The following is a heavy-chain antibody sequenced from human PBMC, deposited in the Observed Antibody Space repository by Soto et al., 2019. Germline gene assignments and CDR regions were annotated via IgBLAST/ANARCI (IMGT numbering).Heavy chain of an antibody. CDR1: GYRFTNYA. D-gene: IGHD3-10*01. CDR2: ISPYNGDT. J-gene: IGHJ4*02. V-gene: IGHV1-18*01. CDR3: ARESGSGSYYPFDY. Sequence: ASVKVSCKASGYRFTNYAICCVRQAPGQGLEWMGWISPYNGDTNYAQKLQGRLTMTTDTSTSTAYMELRSLRYDDTAVYYCARESGSGSYYPFDYWGQGTLVTVSS.